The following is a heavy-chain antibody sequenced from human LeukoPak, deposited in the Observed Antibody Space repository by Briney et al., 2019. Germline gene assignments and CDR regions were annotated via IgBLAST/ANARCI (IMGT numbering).Heavy chain of an antibody. CDR1: GGSISSDNYQ. Sequence: PSEILSLTCTVSGGSISSDNYQWSWIRQPPGKGLEWIGYINYSGSTYYNPSLKSRVTISVDTSKNHFSLKLSSVTAADTAVYYCARYGSGSTWFDPWGQGTLVTVSS. CDR2: INYSGST. J-gene: IGHJ5*02. CDR3: ARYGSGSTWFDP. D-gene: IGHD3-10*01. V-gene: IGHV4-30-4*01.